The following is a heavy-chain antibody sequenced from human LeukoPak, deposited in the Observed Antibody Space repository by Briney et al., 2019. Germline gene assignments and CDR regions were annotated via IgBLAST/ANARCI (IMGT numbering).Heavy chain of an antibody. Sequence: GGSLRLSCAASGFTFNKYDMSWVSQAPGKGLEGVSGISSSGGSTYSADSVKGRFTISRDNSKNTLYLQMNGLRAEDTAVYYCARGVDVWGSYRQYYFDYWGQGTLVTVSS. V-gene: IGHV3-23*01. D-gene: IGHD3-16*02. J-gene: IGHJ4*02. CDR2: ISSSGGST. CDR1: GFTFNKYD. CDR3: ARGVDVWGSYRQYYFDY.